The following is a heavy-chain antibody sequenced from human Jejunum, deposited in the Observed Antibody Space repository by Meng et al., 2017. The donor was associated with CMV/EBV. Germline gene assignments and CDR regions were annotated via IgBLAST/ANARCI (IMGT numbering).Heavy chain of an antibody. D-gene: IGHD3-10*01. CDR3: ARRPTSG. J-gene: IGHJ4*02. V-gene: IGHV3-21*01. CDR2: ITASSSHT. CDR1: GFIFRGYG. Sequence: GLSCAASGFIFRGYGMSWFRQAPGKGLEWVSSITASSSHTYYADSLKGRFTVSRDDAKSSLFLQMDSLRAEDTAMYYCARRPTSGWGQGTLVTVSS.